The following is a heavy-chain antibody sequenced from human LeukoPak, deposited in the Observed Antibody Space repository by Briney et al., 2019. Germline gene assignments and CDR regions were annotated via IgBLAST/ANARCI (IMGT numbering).Heavy chain of an antibody. CDR3: ARVRGTWGEELDY. D-gene: IGHD3-16*01. CDR1: GGSISTSNYY. J-gene: IGHJ4*02. Sequence: PSETLSLTCTVSGGSISTSNYYWGWIRQPPGKGLEWIGSIYYSGSTYYNPSLKSRVTISVDTSKNQFSLKLSSVTAADTAVYYCARVRGTWGEELDYWGQGTLVTVSS. CDR2: IYYSGST. V-gene: IGHV4-39*07.